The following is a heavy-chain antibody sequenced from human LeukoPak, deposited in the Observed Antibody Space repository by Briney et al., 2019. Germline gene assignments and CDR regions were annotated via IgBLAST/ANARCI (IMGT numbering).Heavy chain of an antibody. CDR1: GFTFSSNW. CDR3: ARDFGYCRGGSCYTRMDV. J-gene: IGHJ6*03. D-gene: IGHD2-15*01. CDR2: IKDEGGEK. Sequence: PGGSLRLSCAASGFTFSSNWMRWVRQAPGKGLEWVSNIKDEGGEKNYVDSVKGRFIISRDNVKNSLYLQMNSLRDEDTAVYYCARDFGYCRGGSCYTRMDVWGKGTTVTVSS. V-gene: IGHV3-7*01.